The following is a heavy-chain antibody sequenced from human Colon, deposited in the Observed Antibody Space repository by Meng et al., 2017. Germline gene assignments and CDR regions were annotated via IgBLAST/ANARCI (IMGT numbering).Heavy chain of an antibody. CDR3: ARHGGYYQDF. D-gene: IGHD4-23*01. Sequence: VQCGEQCPGLVKPSETLSLACSVSGASVSVNSYWSWVRQPPGRGLEWIGQIDHRGSAYYRPSLNSRVTMSLDKSRNQFSLRLTSVTAADTAVYYCARHGGYYQDFWGQGTLVTVSS. CDR2: IDHRGSA. J-gene: IGHJ4*02. CDR1: GASVSVNSY. V-gene: IGHV4-4*02.